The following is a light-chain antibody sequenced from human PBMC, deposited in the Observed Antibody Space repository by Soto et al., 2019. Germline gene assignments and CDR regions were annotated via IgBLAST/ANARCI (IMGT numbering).Light chain of an antibody. V-gene: IGLV2-8*01. CDR3: ASHAVSNGDV. J-gene: IGLJ1*01. CDR1: SSDVGRDNF. Sequence: QSVLTQPPCASGPPGQLATISCTGTSSDVGRDNFVTEYQQHPGKAPKLITSAVSKQPSGVPDRFSACKSGNTASLTVTVLQAEDEADYCRASHAVSNGDVFGTWTKVTVL. CDR2: AVS.